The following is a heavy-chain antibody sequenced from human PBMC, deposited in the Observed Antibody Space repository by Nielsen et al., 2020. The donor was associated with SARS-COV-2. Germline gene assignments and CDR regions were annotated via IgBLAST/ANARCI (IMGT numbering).Heavy chain of an antibody. CDR1: GGSISSGDYY. Sequence: SETLSLTCTVSGGSISSGDYYWSWIRQPPGKGLEWIGYIYYSGSTYYNPSLKSRVTVSVATSKNTFSLKLSSVTAADTALYYCARERVGGITIFGVVTRYGMDVWGQGTTVTVSS. V-gene: IGHV4-30-4*01. J-gene: IGHJ6*02. CDR3: ARERVGGITIFGVVTRYGMDV. CDR2: IYYSGST. D-gene: IGHD3-3*01.